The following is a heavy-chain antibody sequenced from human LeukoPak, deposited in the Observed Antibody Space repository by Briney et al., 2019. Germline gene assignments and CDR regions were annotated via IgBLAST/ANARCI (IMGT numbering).Heavy chain of an antibody. D-gene: IGHD1-26*01. Sequence: KPSETLSLTCSVSGGSISSSSSYWGWIRQPPGKGLEWIGSIYYSGSTYYNPSLKSRVTISVDTSKNQFSLKLSSVTAADTAVYYCARDPSGSPFDPWGQGTPVTVSS. CDR1: GGSISSSSSY. CDR2: IYYSGST. CDR3: ARDPSGSPFDP. J-gene: IGHJ5*02. V-gene: IGHV4-39*07.